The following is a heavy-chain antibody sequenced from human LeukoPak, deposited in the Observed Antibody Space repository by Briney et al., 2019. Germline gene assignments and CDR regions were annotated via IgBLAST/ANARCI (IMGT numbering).Heavy chain of an antibody. D-gene: IGHD1-14*01. J-gene: IGHJ4*02. Sequence: PGGSLRLSCAASGFTFSSYWMHWVRQAPGEGLVWVARIKSDGSVTWYADSVKGRFTISRDNAKNMLYLQMNSLRDEDTAVYFCARDPDAVGTTIDHWGQGTLVTVSS. CDR1: GFTFSSYW. CDR3: ARDPDAVGTTIDH. CDR2: IKSDGSVT. V-gene: IGHV3-74*01.